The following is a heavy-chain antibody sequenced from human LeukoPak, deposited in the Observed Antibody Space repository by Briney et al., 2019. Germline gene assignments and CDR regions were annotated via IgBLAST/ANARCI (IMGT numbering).Heavy chain of an antibody. CDR2: ISSSSSYI. J-gene: IGHJ4*02. D-gene: IGHD5-18*01. Sequence: PGGSLRLSCVASGFNFDDYGMNWVRQAPGKGLEWVSSISSSSSYIYYADSVKGRFTISRDNAKNSLYLQMNSLRAEDTAVYYCARDRRLRDFDYWGQGTLVTVSS. CDR1: GFNFDDYG. CDR3: ARDRRLRDFDY. V-gene: IGHV3-21*01.